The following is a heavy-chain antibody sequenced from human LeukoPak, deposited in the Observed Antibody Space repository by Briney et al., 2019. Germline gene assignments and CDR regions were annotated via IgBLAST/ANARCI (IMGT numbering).Heavy chain of an antibody. CDR3: ARKNGYYYYMDV. CDR1: GGSLSSSSYY. J-gene: IGHJ6*03. Sequence: SETLSLTCSVSGGSLSSSSYYWGWIRQPPGRGLEWIGNIYETGSTNYNPSLKSRVTISVDTSKNQFSLKLSSVTAADTAVYYCARKNGYYYYMDVWGKGTTVTVSS. V-gene: IGHV4-39*01. CDR2: IYETGST.